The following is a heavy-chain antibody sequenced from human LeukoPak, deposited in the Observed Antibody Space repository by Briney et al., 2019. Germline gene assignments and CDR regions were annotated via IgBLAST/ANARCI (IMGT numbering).Heavy chain of an antibody. CDR3: ARSVGTGIRSFPFDS. CDR2: ISGSGGTT. D-gene: IGHD7-27*01. J-gene: IGHJ4*02. Sequence: PGGSLRLSCAASGFTFSSYAMSWVRRAPGKGLEWVSGISGSGGTTYYADSVKGRFTISRDNSKNTVDLQMNSLRAEDTAVYYCARSVGTGIRSFPFDSWGQGTLVTVSS. V-gene: IGHV3-23*01. CDR1: GFTFSSYA.